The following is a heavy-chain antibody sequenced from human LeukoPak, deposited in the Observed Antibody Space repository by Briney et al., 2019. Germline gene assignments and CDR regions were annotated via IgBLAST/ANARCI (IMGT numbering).Heavy chain of an antibody. D-gene: IGHD6-19*01. CDR2: IIPIFGTA. CDR3: ARDRKQWLAHYYYYGMDV. Sequence: SVTVSCKASGGTFSSYAISWVRQAPGQGLEWMGGIIPIFGTANYAQKFRGRVTITADESTSTAYMELSSLGSEDTAVYYCARDRKQWLAHYYYYGMDVWGQGTTVTVSS. V-gene: IGHV1-69*13. J-gene: IGHJ6*02. CDR1: GGTFSSYA.